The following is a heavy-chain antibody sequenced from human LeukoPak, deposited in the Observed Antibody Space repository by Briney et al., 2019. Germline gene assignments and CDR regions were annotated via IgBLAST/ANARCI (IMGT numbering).Heavy chain of an antibody. Sequence: GGSLRLSCAASGFTFSSYGMTWVRQAPGKGLEWVSGISGSGGSTYYEDSVKGRFTISRDNSKNTLYLQMNSLRAEDTAVYYCAKNSGGTCYSHLDYWGQGTLVIVSS. CDR2: ISGSGGST. J-gene: IGHJ4*02. CDR1: GFTFSSYG. V-gene: IGHV3-23*01. CDR3: AKNSGGTCYSHLDY. D-gene: IGHD2-15*01.